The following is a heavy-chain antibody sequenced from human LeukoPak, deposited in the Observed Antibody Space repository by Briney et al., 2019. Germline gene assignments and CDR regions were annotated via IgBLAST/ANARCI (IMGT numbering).Heavy chain of an antibody. CDR1: GDSITSTSYY. D-gene: IGHD3-22*01. CDR2: SYYGGCT. J-gene: IGHJ4*02. V-gene: IGHV4-39*01. Sequence: SETLSLTCSVSGDSITSTSYYWGWVCQPPGKGLEWIGSSYYGGCTYYNPSLKSRVTISAHTSKNQFSLRLTSVTAADTAVFYCARHPYYHDSRGNVQPDDFDYWGQGIQVTVSS. CDR3: ARHPYYHDSRGNVQPDDFDY.